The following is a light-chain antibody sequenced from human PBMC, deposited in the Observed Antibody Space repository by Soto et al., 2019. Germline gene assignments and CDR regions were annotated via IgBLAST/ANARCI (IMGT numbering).Light chain of an antibody. CDR3: SAYAGSNTCV. Sequence: QSAPTQPPSASGSPGQSVTFSCTGTSSDVGGYNYVSWYQQYPVKAPKLMIFEVYKRHSGVPDRFSGSKSGNTASLTVSGLQPEDEAEYYCSAYAGSNTCVFGGGTKLTFL. V-gene: IGLV2-8*01. CDR2: EVY. CDR1: SSDVGGYNY. J-gene: IGLJ2*01.